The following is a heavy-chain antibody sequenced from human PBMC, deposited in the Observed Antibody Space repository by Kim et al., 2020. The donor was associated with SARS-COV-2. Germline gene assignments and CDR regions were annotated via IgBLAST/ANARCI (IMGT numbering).Heavy chain of an antibody. V-gene: IGHV4-39*01. D-gene: IGHD3-10*01. CDR3: ARQSGLWFGERVWFDP. Sequence: SETLSLTCTVSGGSISSSSYYWGWIRQPPGKGLEWIGSIYYSGSTYYNPSLKSRVTISVDTSKNQFSLKLSSVTAADTAVYYCARQSGLWFGERVWFDPWGQGTLVTVSS. CDR1: GGSISSSSYY. CDR2: IYYSGST. J-gene: IGHJ5*02.